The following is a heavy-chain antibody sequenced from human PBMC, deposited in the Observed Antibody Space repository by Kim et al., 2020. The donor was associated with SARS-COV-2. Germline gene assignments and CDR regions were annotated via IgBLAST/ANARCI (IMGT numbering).Heavy chain of an antibody. CDR1: GGSFSGYY. Sequence: SETLSLTCAVYGGSFSGYYWSWIRQPPGKGLEWIGEINHSGSTNYNPSLKSRVTISVDTSKNQFSLKLSSVTAADTAVNYCARGRGGTTVVTLGLGYYYYYGMDVWGQGTTVTVSS. V-gene: IGHV4-34*01. CDR2: INHSGST. D-gene: IGHD4-17*01. CDR3: ARGRGGTTVVTLGLGYYYYYGMDV. J-gene: IGHJ6*02.